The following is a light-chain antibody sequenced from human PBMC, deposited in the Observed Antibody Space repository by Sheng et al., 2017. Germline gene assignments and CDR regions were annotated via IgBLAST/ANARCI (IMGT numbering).Light chain of an antibody. CDR2: DAS. CDR3: QHFDNIPWT. Sequence: DIQMTQSPSSLSASIGDRVTITCQASQDISNHLNWYQQKPGKAPKLLIYDASTLETGVPSRFSGRGSETDFTFTISSLQPEDLATYYCQHFDNIPWTFGQGTKVEI. CDR1: QDISNH. J-gene: IGKJ1*01. V-gene: IGKV1-33*01.